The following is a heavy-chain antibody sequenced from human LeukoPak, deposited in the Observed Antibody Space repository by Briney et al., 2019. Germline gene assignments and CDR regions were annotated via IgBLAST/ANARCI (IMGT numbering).Heavy chain of an antibody. CDR2: IYYSGST. J-gene: IGHJ5*02. Sequence: PSETLSLTCTVSGGSISSSSCYWGWIRQPPGKGLEWIGSIYYSGSTYYNPSLKSRVTISVDTSKNQFSLKLSSVTAADTAVYYCARLLVDTAIYWFDPWGQGTLVTVSS. CDR1: GGSISSSSCY. D-gene: IGHD5-18*01. V-gene: IGHV4-39*01. CDR3: ARLLVDTAIYWFDP.